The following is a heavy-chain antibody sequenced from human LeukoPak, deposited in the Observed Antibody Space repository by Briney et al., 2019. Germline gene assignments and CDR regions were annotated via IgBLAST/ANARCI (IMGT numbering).Heavy chain of an antibody. J-gene: IGHJ5*02. D-gene: IGHD4-17*01. V-gene: IGHV3-30*04. Sequence: GGSLRLSCAASGFTFSSYAMHWVRQAPGKGLEWVAVISYDGSNKYYADSVKGRFTISRDDSKNTLYLQMNSLRAEDTAVYYCARDFAVTTINCFDPWGQGTLVTVSS. CDR1: GFTFSSYA. CDR3: ARDFAVTTINCFDP. CDR2: ISYDGSNK.